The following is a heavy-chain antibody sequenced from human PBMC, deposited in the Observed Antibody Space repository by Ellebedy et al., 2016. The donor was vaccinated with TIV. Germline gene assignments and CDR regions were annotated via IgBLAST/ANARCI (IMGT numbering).Heavy chain of an antibody. J-gene: IGHJ6*02. CDR2: VYYTGST. Sequence: SETLSLXXTVSGGSVSSGNYYWSWIRQPPGKGLEWIGYVYYTGSTYYNPSLKSRVTISVDTSKNQFSLKLSSVTAADTALYHCARIAARYYGMDVWGQGTTVTVSS. D-gene: IGHD6-6*01. CDR3: ARIAARYYGMDV. CDR1: GGSVSSGNYY. V-gene: IGHV4-61*01.